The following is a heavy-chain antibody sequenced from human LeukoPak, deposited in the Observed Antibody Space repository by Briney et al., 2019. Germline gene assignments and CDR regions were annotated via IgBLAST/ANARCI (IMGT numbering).Heavy chain of an antibody. V-gene: IGHV3-21*04. D-gene: IGHD2-8*02. CDR2: IFPSGGEI. CDR3: ATYRQVLLPFES. CDR1: GFTFSRYS. J-gene: IGHJ4*02. Sequence: GGSLRLSCAATGFTFSRYSMNWVRQPPGKGLEWVSSIFPSGGEIHYADSVRGRFTISRDNSKSTLSLQMNSLRAEDTAIYYCATYRQVLLPFESWGQGTLVTVSS.